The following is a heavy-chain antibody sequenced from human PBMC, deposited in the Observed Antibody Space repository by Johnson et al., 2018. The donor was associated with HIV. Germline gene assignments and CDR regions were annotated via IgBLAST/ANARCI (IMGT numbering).Heavy chain of an antibody. CDR1: GFTYSSYG. D-gene: IGHD5-24*01. CDR3: GKGDKMATITARYDAFDL. J-gene: IGHJ3*01. V-gene: IGHV3-30*02. CDR2: IRHDGSNE. Sequence: QVQLVESGGGVVQPGGSLRLSCAASGFTYSSYGLHWVRQAPGKGLQWVAFIRHDGSNEYYADAVQGRVTIARDNSQNTLYLQRNSLKVENTAVYYCGKGDKMATITARYDAFDLWGQGTMVIVSS.